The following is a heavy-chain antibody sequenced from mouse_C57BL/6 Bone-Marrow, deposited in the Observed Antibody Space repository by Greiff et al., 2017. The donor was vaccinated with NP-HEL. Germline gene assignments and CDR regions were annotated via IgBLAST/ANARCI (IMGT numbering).Heavy chain of an antibody. D-gene: IGHD1-1*01. V-gene: IGHV1-64*01. CDR2: IHPNSGST. CDR1: GYTFTSYW. J-gene: IGHJ3*01. CDR3: ARSGYYGPSWFAY. Sequence: QVHVKQPGAELVKPGASVKLSCKASGYTFTSYWMHWVKQRPGQGLEWIGMIHPNSGSTNYNEKFKSKATLTVDKSSSTAYMQLSSLTSEDSAVYYCARSGYYGPSWFAYWGQGTLVTVSA.